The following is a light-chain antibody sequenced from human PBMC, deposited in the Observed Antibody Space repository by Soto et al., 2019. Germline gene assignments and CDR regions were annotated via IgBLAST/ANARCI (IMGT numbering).Light chain of an antibody. CDR3: QQRSNSPRT. Sequence: EIVLTQSPATLSLSPGEGATLSCRASQGVGSYLAWFQQKPGQAPRLLIYDASNRATGIPARFSGSGSGTDFTLTISSLEPEDFAVYYCQQRSNSPRTFGQGTKVEIK. V-gene: IGKV3-11*01. CDR1: QGVGSY. J-gene: IGKJ1*01. CDR2: DAS.